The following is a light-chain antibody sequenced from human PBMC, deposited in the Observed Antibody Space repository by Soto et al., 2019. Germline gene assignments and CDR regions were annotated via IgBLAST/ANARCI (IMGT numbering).Light chain of an antibody. CDR3: QQTYIIPRT. CDR2: GAF. J-gene: IGKJ1*01. CDR1: QNINSQ. V-gene: IGKV1-39*01. Sequence: DIQMTQSPPSLSASVGDSVTITRRASQNINSQLNWYQQKPGRAPQLLIYGAFTLQSGVPSRFSGRGSGTDLTLTISSLQHEDFASYYCQQTYIIPRTFGQGTKVEIK.